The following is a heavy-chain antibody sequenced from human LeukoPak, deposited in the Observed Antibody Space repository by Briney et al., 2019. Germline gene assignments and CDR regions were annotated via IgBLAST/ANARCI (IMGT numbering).Heavy chain of an antibody. CDR3: AKEAAEVSDAFDI. D-gene: IGHD6-13*01. V-gene: IGHV3-30*02. CDR1: GFTFSSYG. CDR2: IRYDGSNK. Sequence: PGGSLRLSCAASGFTFSSYGMHWVSQAPGKGLEWVAFIRYDGSNKYYADSVKGRFTISRDNSKNTLYLQMNSLRAEDTAVYYCAKEAAEVSDAFDIWGQGTMVTVSS. J-gene: IGHJ3*02.